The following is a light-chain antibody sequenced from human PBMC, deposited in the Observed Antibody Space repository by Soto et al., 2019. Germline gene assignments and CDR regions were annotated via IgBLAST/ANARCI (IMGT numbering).Light chain of an antibody. CDR3: QQYGSSPRT. CDR1: QSVSSY. Sequence: EIVLTQSPGTLSLSPGERATLSCRASQSVSSYLVWYQQKPGQAPRLLIYGASSRATGIPDRFSGSGSGTDFTLTISRLEPEDFAVYYCQQYGSSPRTFGQGTEVEIK. J-gene: IGKJ1*01. CDR2: GAS. V-gene: IGKV3-20*01.